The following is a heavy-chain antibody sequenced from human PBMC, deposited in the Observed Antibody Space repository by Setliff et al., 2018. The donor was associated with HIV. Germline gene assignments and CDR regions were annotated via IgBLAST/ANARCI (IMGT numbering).Heavy chain of an antibody. D-gene: IGHD3-10*01. CDR1: RFSFSTFW. Sequence: GGSLRLSCATSRFSFSTFWMTWVRQAPGKGLEWISYITSDSSVKYYADSVKGRFTISRDNAGRSLYLQMNSLKVEDTAVYYCTAGHYGPNPWGQGTPVTVSS. V-gene: IGHV3-48*04. J-gene: IGHJ5*01. CDR3: TAGHYGPNP. CDR2: ITSDSSVK.